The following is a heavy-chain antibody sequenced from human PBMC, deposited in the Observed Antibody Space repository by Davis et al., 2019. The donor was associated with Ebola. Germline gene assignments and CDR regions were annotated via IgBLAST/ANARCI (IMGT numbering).Heavy chain of an antibody. CDR2: MSYDDSEK. CDR3: AKDPLYYRRDSAPFDS. J-gene: IGHJ4*02. D-gene: IGHD3-10*01. Sequence: GGSLRLSCAASGFTFRLYGMHWVRQAPGKGLEWLAFMSYDDSEKYYADSLKGRFTISRDNSKNTLYLQMNSLRAEDTAVYYCAKDPLYYRRDSAPFDSWGQGTLVTVSS. V-gene: IGHV3-30*02. CDR1: GFTFRLYG.